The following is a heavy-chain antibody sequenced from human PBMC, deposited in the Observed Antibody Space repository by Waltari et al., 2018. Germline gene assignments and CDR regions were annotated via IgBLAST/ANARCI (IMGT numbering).Heavy chain of an antibody. Sequence: EVQLVESGGGLVQPGGSLRLSCAAAGFTFSSSWMSWVRQAPGKGLEWVANIKQDGSEKYYVDSVKGRFTISRDNAKNSLYLQMNSLRAEDTAVYYCARAKRQQLVIGSFDYWGQGTQVTVSS. V-gene: IGHV3-7*01. D-gene: IGHD6-13*01. CDR3: ARAKRQQLVIGSFDY. CDR1: GFTFSSSW. CDR2: IKQDGSEK. J-gene: IGHJ4*02.